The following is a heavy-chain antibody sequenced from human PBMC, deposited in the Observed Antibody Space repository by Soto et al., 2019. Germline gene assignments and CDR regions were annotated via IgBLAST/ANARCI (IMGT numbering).Heavy chain of an antibody. V-gene: IGHV1-69*13. J-gene: IGHJ6*02. CDR1: GGTFSSYA. CDR2: IIPIFGTA. Sequence: SVKVSCKASGGTFSSYAISWVRQAPGQGLEWMGGIIPIFGTANYAQKFQGRVTITADESTSTAYMELSSLRSEDTAVYYCASFWDYGGKEHGMDVWGQGTTVTFSS. D-gene: IGHD4-17*01. CDR3: ASFWDYGGKEHGMDV.